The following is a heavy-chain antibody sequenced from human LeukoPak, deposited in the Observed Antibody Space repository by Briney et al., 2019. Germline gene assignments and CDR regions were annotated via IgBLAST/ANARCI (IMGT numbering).Heavy chain of an antibody. CDR2: IRYDGSNK. D-gene: IGHD3-10*01. J-gene: IGHJ4*02. CDR3: AKDLSGITMVRRVTSLDY. Sequence: RAGGSLRLSCAASGFTFSSYGMHWVRQAPGKGLEWVAFIRYDGSNKYYADSVKGRFTISRDNSKNTLYLQMNSLRAEDTAVYYCAKDLSGITMVRRVTSLDYWGQGTLVTVSS. CDR1: GFTFSSYG. V-gene: IGHV3-30*02.